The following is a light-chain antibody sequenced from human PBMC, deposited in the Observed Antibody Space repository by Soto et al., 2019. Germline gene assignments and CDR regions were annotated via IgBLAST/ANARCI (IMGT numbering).Light chain of an antibody. J-gene: IGKJ4*01. CDR1: QSVSSS. CDR3: QQRSNWPLT. V-gene: IGKV3-11*01. Sequence: EIVLTQSPATLSLSPGERATLSCRASQSVSSSLAWYQQKPGQAPRLLIFGASNGATGIPARFSGSGSGTDFTLTISSLEPEDFAVYYCQQRSNWPLTFGGETKVEIK. CDR2: GAS.